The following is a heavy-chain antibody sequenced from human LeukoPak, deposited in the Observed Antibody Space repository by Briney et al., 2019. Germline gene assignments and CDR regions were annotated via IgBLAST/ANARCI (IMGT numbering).Heavy chain of an antibody. D-gene: IGHD1-26*01. CDR2: ISSSGSPI. CDR1: GFAFRDYY. Sequence: GGSLRLSCAASGFAFRDYYMSWIRQAPGKGLEWVSYISSSGSPINYADSVKGQFTISRDNAKNSLYLQMNSLRAEDTAVYNCARVWMSRWDLQHAFDIWGHGTMVTVS. CDR3: ARVWMSRWDLQHAFDI. J-gene: IGHJ3*02. V-gene: IGHV3-11*01.